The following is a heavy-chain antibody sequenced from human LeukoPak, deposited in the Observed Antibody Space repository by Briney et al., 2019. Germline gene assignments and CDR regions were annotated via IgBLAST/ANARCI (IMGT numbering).Heavy chain of an antibody. J-gene: IGHJ4*02. CDR3: ARQNLYDSSDYYLDY. CDR1: GYTFTSYG. CDR2: ISAYNGNT. D-gene: IGHD3-22*01. V-gene: IGHV1-18*01. Sequence: ASVKVSCKASGYTFTSYGISWVRQAPGQGLEWMGWISAYNGNTNYAQKFQGRVTMTTDTSTSTAYMELRSLRSDDTAVYYCARQNLYDSSDYYLDYWGQGTLVTVSS.